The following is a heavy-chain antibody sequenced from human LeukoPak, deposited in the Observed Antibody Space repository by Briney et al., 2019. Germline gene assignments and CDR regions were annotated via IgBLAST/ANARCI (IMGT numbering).Heavy chain of an antibody. J-gene: IGHJ4*02. CDR3: ANQIGGWVY. Sequence: GGSLRPSCSASGFTFTSRPIDWVRQAPGKGLECVSGSSGNGRNTYYADSVKGRFTISRDNSKNTVYLQMSSLRPEDTAVYYCANQIGGWVYWGQGTLVTVSS. D-gene: IGHD6-19*01. V-gene: IGHV3-64D*06. CDR2: SSGNGRNT. CDR1: GFTFTSRP.